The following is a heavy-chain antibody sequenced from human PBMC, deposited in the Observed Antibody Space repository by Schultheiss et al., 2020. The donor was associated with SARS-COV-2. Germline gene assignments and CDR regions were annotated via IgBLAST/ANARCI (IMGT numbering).Heavy chain of an antibody. V-gene: IGHV3-74*01. Sequence: GGSLRLSCAASGFRFSSYSMNWVRQAPGKGLVWVSRINSDGSSTSYADSVKGRFTMSRDNAKNTLYLQMNSLRAEDTAVYYCTVADIVATIRSDYWGQGTLVTVSS. CDR2: INSDGSST. J-gene: IGHJ4*02. CDR3: TVADIVATIRSDY. CDR1: GFRFSSYS. D-gene: IGHD5-12*01.